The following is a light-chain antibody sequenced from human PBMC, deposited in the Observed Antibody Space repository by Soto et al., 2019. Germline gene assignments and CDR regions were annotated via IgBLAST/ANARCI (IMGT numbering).Light chain of an antibody. CDR3: QQYNNWPLT. V-gene: IGKV3D-15*01. CDR1: QSVSSN. CDR2: DVS. J-gene: IGKJ4*01. Sequence: EIVMTQSPATLSVSPGERATLSCWASQSVSSNLAWYQQKPGQAPRHLIYDVSTRATGIPTRFSGSGSGTEFTLTISSLQSEDFAAYYCQQYNNWPLTFGGGTKVEIK.